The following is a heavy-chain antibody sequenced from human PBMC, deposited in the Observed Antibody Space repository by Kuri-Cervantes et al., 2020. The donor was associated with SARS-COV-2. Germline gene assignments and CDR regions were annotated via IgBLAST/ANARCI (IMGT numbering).Heavy chain of an antibody. Sequence: GESLKISCAASGFTFNNYAMSWVRQAPGKGLEWVSAISGSGGSTYYADSVKGRFTISRDNSKNTLYLQMNSLRAEDTAVYYCAKYSSSSGWYYYYMDVWGKGTTVTVSS. CDR2: ISGSGGST. D-gene: IGHD6-6*01. J-gene: IGHJ6*03. CDR1: GFTFNNYA. CDR3: AKYSSSSGWYYYYMDV. V-gene: IGHV3-23*01.